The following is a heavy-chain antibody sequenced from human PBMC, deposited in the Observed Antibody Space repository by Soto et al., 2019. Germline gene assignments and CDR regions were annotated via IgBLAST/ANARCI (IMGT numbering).Heavy chain of an antibody. V-gene: IGHV1-3*05. CDR3: ARGGEPIDY. D-gene: IGHD2-21*01. CDR2: INAGNGNT. CDR1: GYTFTSYA. J-gene: IGHJ4*02. Sequence: QVQLVQSGTEEKKPGASVKVSCKASGYTFTSYAMHWVRQAPGQRLEWMGWINAGNGNTKYLQKFQGRVTITRDTFASTAYMELSSLRSEDTAVYYCARGGEPIDYWGQGTLVTVSS.